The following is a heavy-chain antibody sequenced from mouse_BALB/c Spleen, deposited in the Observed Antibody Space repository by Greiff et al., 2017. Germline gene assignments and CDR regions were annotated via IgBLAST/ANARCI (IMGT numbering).Heavy chain of an antibody. CDR3: ARLTGTNAMDY. D-gene: IGHD4-1*01. J-gene: IGHJ4*01. CDR1: GFTFSSYA. CDR2: ISSGGSYT. Sequence: EVKLEESGGGLVKPGGSLKLSCAASGFTFSSYAMSWVRQSPEKRLEWVAEISSGGSYTYYPDTVTGRFTISRDNAKNTLYLEMSSLRSEDTAMYYCARLTGTNAMDYWGQGTSVTVSS. V-gene: IGHV5-9-4*01.